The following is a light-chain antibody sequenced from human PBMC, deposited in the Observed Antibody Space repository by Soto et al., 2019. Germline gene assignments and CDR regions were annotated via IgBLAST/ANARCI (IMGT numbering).Light chain of an antibody. CDR3: QHYNSYSEA. Sequence: DIQMTQSPSSVSASVGDRVTITCRASQGINRWLAWYQQKLGKAPKLLIFDASSLQSGVPSRFSGSGSGTEFTLTISSLQPDDFATYYCQHYNSYSEAFGQGTKVDI. CDR1: QGINRW. CDR2: DAS. V-gene: IGKV1D-16*01. J-gene: IGKJ1*01.